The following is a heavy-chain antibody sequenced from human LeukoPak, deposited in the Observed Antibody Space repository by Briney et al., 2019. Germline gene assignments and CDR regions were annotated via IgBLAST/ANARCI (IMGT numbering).Heavy chain of an antibody. Sequence: GGSLRLSCAASGFTFSSYVMSWVRQAPGKGLEWVSHISGSGGSTYHADSVKGRFTISRDNSKNTLYLQMNSLRVEDTAVYYCAKDFDNFLAVAVDYWGQGTLVTVSS. CDR3: AKDFDNFLAVAVDY. CDR2: ISGSGGST. CDR1: GFTFSSYV. V-gene: IGHV3-23*01. J-gene: IGHJ4*02. D-gene: IGHD5-24*01.